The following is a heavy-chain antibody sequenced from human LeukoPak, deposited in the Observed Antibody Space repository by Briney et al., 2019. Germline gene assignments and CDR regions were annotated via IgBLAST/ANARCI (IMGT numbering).Heavy chain of an antibody. J-gene: IGHJ4*02. Sequence: GGSLRLSCAASGFTFSSYAMTWVRQAPGKGLERVSAVTDSGDKVFYADSVKGRFTIFRDNSKNTLYLQMSSLRVEDTAVYYCVKGSGSSGYYPLNYWGQGTLVTVSS. V-gene: IGHV3-23*01. D-gene: IGHD3-22*01. CDR2: VTDSGDKV. CDR3: VKGSGSSGYYPLNY. CDR1: GFTFSSYA.